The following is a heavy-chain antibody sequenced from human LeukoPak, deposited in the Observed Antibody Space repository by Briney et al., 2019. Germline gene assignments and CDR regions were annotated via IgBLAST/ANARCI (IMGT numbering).Heavy chain of an antibody. CDR2: IRYDGSNK. J-gene: IGHJ3*02. Sequence: QSGGSLRLSCAASGFTFSSYGMHWVRQAPGKGLEWVAFIRYDGSNKYYADSVKGRFTISRDNSKNTLYLQMNSLRAEDTAVYYCARDQGDDSSGYYERGAFDIWGQGTMVTVSS. V-gene: IGHV3-30*02. CDR1: GFTFSSYG. CDR3: ARDQGDDSSGYYERGAFDI. D-gene: IGHD3-22*01.